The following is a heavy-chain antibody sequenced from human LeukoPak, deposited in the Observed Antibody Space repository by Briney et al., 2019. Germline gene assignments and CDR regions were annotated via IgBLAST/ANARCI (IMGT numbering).Heavy chain of an antibody. D-gene: IGHD6-13*01. J-gene: IGHJ3*02. CDR1: VYTFTSYG. Sequence: GASVKVSCKASVYTFTSYGIIWVRQAPGQGLEWMGWISAYNGNTNYAQKLQGRVTMTTDTSTSTAYMELRSLRSDDTAVYYCARGRVISSSCQYDAFDIWGQGTMVTVSS. V-gene: IGHV1-18*01. CDR2: ISAYNGNT. CDR3: ARGRVISSSCQYDAFDI.